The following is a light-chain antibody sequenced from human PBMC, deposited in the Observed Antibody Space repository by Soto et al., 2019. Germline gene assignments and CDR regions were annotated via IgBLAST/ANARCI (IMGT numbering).Light chain of an antibody. Sequence: DIQMTQSPSSLSASVGDRVSITCRASQSISRYLNWYQQKPGRAPKLLMYAASSLQSGVPSRFSGSGSGTDFTLTISSLQPEDFATYYCQQLNSYRTFGQGTRLEIK. CDR3: QQLNSYRT. CDR2: AAS. CDR1: QSISRY. V-gene: IGKV1-39*01. J-gene: IGKJ5*01.